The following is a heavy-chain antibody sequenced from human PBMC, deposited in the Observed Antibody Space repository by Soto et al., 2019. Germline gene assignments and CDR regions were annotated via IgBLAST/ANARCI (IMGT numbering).Heavy chain of an antibody. CDR1: GFTFSGSA. CDR3: TRHSGITMVRGGLQPLLYYYYGMDV. D-gene: IGHD3-10*01. J-gene: IGHJ6*02. V-gene: IGHV3-73*01. Sequence: GGSLRLSCAASGFTFSGSAMHWVRQASGKGLEWVGRIRSKANSYATAYAASVKGRFTISRDDSKNTAYLQMNSLKTEDTAVYYCTRHSGITMVRGGLQPLLYYYYGMDVWGQGTTVTVSS. CDR2: IRSKANSYAT.